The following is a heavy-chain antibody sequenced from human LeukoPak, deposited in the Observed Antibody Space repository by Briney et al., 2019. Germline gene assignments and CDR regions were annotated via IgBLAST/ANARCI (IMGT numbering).Heavy chain of an antibody. J-gene: IGHJ3*02. CDR3: AGGSGWYKDAFDI. D-gene: IGHD6-19*01. CDR1: GYTFTGYY. V-gene: IGHV1-2*06. CDR2: INPNSGST. Sequence: ASVKVSCKASGYTFTGYYMHWVRQAPGQGLEWMGRINPNSGSTNYAQKFQGRVTMTRDTSISTAYMELSRLRSDDTAVYYCAGGSGWYKDAFDIWGQGTMVTVSS.